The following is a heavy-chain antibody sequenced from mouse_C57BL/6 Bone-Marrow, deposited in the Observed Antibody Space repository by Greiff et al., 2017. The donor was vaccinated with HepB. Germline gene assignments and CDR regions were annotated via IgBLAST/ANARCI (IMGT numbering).Heavy chain of an antibody. CDR2: IDPSDSYT. D-gene: IGHD1-1*01. CDR3: ARSAYYGSILDH. J-gene: IGHJ2*01. V-gene: IGHV1-69*01. CDR1: GYTFTSYW. Sequence: VQLQQPGAELVMPGASVKLSCKASGYTFTSYWMHWVKQRPGQGLEWIGEIDPSDSYTNYNQKFKGKSTLTVDNSSSTAYMQLSSLTSEDSAVYYCARSAYYGSILDHWGQGTTLTVSS.